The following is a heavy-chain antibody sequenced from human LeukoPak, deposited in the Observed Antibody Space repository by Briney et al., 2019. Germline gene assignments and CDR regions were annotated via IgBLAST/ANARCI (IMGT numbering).Heavy chain of an antibody. Sequence: GGSLRLSCAASGFSFSDYYTSWIRQAPGKGLEWVSYISSRGSTIYYADSVKGRFTISRDNAKNSLYLQMNSLRAEDTAAYYCARDPPPYYYDSSGSNPTDYWGQGTLVTVSS. CDR3: ARDPPPYYYDSSGSNPTDY. D-gene: IGHD3-22*01. CDR1: GFSFSDYY. V-gene: IGHV3-11*01. CDR2: ISSRGSTI. J-gene: IGHJ4*02.